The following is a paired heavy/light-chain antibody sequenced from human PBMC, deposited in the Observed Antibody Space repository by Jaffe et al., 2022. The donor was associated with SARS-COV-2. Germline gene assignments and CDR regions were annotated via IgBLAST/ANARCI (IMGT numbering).Light chain of an antibody. CDR2: AAS. V-gene: IGKV3-15*01. Sequence: ERVMTQSPATLSVSPGERATLSCRASQNINSNLAWYQQKRGQAPRLLIYAASNRATGIPARFSGSGSGTEFTLTITSLQSEDIAVYYCQQYNQWPVTFGGGTKVEI. CDR1: QNINSN. CDR3: QQYNQWPVT. J-gene: IGKJ4*01.
Heavy chain of an antibody. Sequence: QVQLRESGPGLVEPSETLSLTCSVSAASIRGSHWSWVRQPPGKGLEWIGHILDSGSTIYNASLESRVTISLDTSATQFSLRLRSVTAADTAIYYCARGFNGRLPPYHFDYWGQGILVTVSS. J-gene: IGHJ4*02. CDR2: ILDSGST. D-gene: IGHD1-26*01. CDR1: AASIRGSH. CDR3: ARGFNGRLPPYHFDY. V-gene: IGHV4-59*01.